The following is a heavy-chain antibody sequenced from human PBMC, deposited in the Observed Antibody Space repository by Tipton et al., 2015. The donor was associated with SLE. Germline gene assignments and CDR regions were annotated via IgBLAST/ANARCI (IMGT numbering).Heavy chain of an antibody. V-gene: IGHV4-39*01. J-gene: IGHJ4*02. D-gene: IGHD3-10*01. CDR1: GGSTSSSGHY. CDR3: AKYASGTMFEY. CDR2: IYYSVAT. Sequence: TLSLTCTVSGGSTSSSGHYWGWIRHPPGKGLEWIGSIYYSVATHYNPSLRSRVTISADTSKNQFSLRLTSVTAADTAMYYCAKYASGTMFEYWGQGTLVTVSS.